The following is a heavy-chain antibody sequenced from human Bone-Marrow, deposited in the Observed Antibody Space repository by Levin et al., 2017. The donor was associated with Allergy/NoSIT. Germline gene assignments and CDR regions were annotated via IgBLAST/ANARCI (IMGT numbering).Heavy chain of an antibody. Sequence: GGSLRLSCAVSGFTFSSYGMHWVRRAPGKGLEWVAIISYDGSSKYYADSVKGRFTISRDNSKKTVDLQMNSLRAADTAVYYCVKDLYHDSGWYSKYFDYWGRGTLVTVSS. J-gene: IGHJ4*02. D-gene: IGHD6-13*01. V-gene: IGHV3-30*18. CDR2: ISYDGSSK. CDR3: VKDLYHDSGWYSKYFDY. CDR1: GFTFSSYG.